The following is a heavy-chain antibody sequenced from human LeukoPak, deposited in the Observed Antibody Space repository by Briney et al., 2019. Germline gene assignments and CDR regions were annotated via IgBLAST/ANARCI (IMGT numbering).Heavy chain of an antibody. CDR1: GDSISYFY. CDR2: ISGSGST. Sequence: SETLSLTCSVSGDSISYFYWSWIRQAAGKGLEWIGRISGSGSTDYNASLKSRVTMSVDTSKSQLSLKVISVTAADTAVYYCARAVGSGSFQTYYYYMDVWGKGTTVTISS. V-gene: IGHV4-4*07. J-gene: IGHJ6*03. CDR3: ARAVGSGSFQTYYYYMDV. D-gene: IGHD3-10*01.